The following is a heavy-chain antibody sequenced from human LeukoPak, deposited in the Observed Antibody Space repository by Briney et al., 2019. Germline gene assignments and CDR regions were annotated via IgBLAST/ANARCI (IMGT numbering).Heavy chain of an antibody. Sequence: QAAGREIEWMGRLHPRSGSTSYEQKFEGRVTLTRDIYTSRLHMVLNKLRAEDTAVYCCARDRIISPLADPWGQGTLVTVSS. CDR2: LHPRSGST. V-gene: IGHV1-46*01. J-gene: IGHJ5*02. CDR3: ARDRIISPLADP. D-gene: IGHD2-15*01.